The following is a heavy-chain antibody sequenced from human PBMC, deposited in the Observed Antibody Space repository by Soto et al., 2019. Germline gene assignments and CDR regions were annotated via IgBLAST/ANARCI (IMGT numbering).Heavy chain of an antibody. Sequence: QVQLVESGGGVVQPGRSLRLSCAASGFTFSSYGMHWVRQAPGKGLEWVAVISYDGSNKYYADSVKGRFTISRDNSKNPLYLQMNSLRAEDTAVYYCANSGSELCDYWGQGTLVTVSS. D-gene: IGHD1-26*01. CDR1: GFTFSSYG. CDR3: ANSGSELCDY. J-gene: IGHJ4*02. CDR2: ISYDGSNK. V-gene: IGHV3-30*18.